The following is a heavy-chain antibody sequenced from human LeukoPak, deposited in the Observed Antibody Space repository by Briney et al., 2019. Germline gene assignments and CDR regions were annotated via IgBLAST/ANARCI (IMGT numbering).Heavy chain of an antibody. CDR2: IWYDGSNK. CDR1: GFTFSSYG. J-gene: IGHJ4*02. CDR3: ARAAYTRRIANLDY. Sequence: GGSLRLSCAASGFTFSSYGMHWVRQAPGKGLEWVAVIWYDGSNKYYADSVKGRFTISRDNSKNTLYLQMNSLRAEDTAVYYCARAAYTRRIANLDYWGQGTLVTVSS. V-gene: IGHV3-33*01. D-gene: IGHD3-16*01.